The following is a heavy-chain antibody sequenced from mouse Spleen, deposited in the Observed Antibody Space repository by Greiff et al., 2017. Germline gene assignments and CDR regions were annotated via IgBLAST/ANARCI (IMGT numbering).Heavy chain of an antibody. CDR3: ARHYGRGWYFDV. J-gene: IGHJ1*03. CDR2: INPNYGTT. D-gene: IGHD1-1*01. Sequence: VHVKQSGPELVKPGASVKISCKASGYSFTDYNMNWVKQSNGKSLEWIGVINPNYGTTSYNQKFKGKATLTVDQSSSTAYMQLNSLTSEDSAVYYCARHYGRGWYFDVWGTGTTVTVSS. CDR1: GYSFTDYN. V-gene: IGHV1-39*01.